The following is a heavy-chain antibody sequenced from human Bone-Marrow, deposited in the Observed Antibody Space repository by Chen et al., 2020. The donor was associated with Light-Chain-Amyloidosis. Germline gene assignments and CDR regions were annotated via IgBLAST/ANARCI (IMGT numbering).Heavy chain of an antibody. J-gene: IGHJ3*02. CDR1: GFAFSSDA. CDR3: AKDISYDDILPGYPADAFDI. CDR2: ISGSGGSR. Sequence: EVQLVESGGGLLQRGGSLRLSCAASGFAFSSDAMSWVRQAPGKGLEWVSTISGSGGSRYYGDSVEGRLTISRDNSKNALFLQMNSLRAEDTAVYYCAKDISYDDILPGYPADAFDIWGQGTMVTVSS. V-gene: IGHV3-23*04. D-gene: IGHD3-9*01.